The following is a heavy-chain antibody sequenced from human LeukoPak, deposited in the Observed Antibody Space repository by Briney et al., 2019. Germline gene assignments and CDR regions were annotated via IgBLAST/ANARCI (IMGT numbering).Heavy chain of an antibody. CDR2: IYYSGST. CDR3: ARGTGKANRFDP. Sequence: SETLSLTCTVSGGSISSYYWSWIRQPPGKGLEWIGYIYYSGSTNYNPSLKSRVTISVDTSKNQFSLKLSSVTAADTAVYYCARGTGKANRFDPWGQGTLVTVSS. J-gene: IGHJ5*02. D-gene: IGHD4-23*01. CDR1: GGSISSYY. V-gene: IGHV4-59*01.